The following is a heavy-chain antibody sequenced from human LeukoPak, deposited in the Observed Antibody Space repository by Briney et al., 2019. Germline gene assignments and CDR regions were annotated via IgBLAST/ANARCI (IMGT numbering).Heavy chain of an antibody. Sequence: PSETLSLTCAVSGYSISSGNYWGWIRQPPGKGLEWIGSIYHTGSTYYNPSLKSRVTISVDTSKNQFSLKLNSVTAADTAVYYCARDKAPLGPARYNWFDPWGQGTLVTVSS. CDR1: GYSISSGNY. D-gene: IGHD3-3*01. J-gene: IGHJ5*02. CDR2: IYHTGST. V-gene: IGHV4-38-2*02. CDR3: ARDKAPLGPARYNWFDP.